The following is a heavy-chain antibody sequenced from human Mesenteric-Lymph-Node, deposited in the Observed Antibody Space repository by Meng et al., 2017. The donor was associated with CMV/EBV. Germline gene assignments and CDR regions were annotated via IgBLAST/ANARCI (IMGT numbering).Heavy chain of an antibody. Sequence: GGSLRLFCAASGFTFSSYGMHGVRQAPGKGLEWVAFIRYDGSNKYYADSVKGRFTISRDNSKNTLYLQANSLRSDDTAVYFCAKESPLARSPFDLWGQGTPVTVSS. D-gene: IGHD3-9*01. J-gene: IGHJ4*02. CDR2: IRYDGSNK. CDR3: AKESPLARSPFDL. CDR1: GFTFSSYG. V-gene: IGHV3-30*02.